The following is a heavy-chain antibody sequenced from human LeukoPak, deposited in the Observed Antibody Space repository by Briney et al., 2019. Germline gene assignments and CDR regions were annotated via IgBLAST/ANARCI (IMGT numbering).Heavy chain of an antibody. V-gene: IGHV3-7*01. D-gene: IGHD6-19*01. CDR3: ARYGYSSGWYLG. J-gene: IGHJ4*02. Sequence: GGSLSLSCAASGFTFSSYWMSWVRQAPGKGLEWVANIKQDGSEKYYVDSVKGRFTISRDNAKNSLYLQMNTLRAENRALYNVARYGYSSGWYLGWGQGDLVTVSS. CDR1: GFTFSSYW. CDR2: IKQDGSEK.